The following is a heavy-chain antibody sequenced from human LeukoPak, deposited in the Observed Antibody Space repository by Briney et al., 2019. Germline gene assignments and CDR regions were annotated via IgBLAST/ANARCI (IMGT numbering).Heavy chain of an antibody. CDR3: ARDFSYGSGFDY. J-gene: IGHJ4*02. CDR2: ISNGGSI. D-gene: IGHD5-18*01. V-gene: IGHV3-64*02. CDR1: GFSISSYA. Sequence: PGGSLRLSCAASGFSISSYALHWVRQAPGKGLQYVSGISNGGSIGYADSVKGRFTISRDNSKNTLYLQMGSLRPEDMAVYYCARDFSYGSGFDYWGQGILVTVSS.